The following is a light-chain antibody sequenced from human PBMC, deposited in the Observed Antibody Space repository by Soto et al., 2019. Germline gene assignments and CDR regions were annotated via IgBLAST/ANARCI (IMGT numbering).Light chain of an antibody. J-gene: IGLJ2*01. CDR3: SSYTTTTHVV. CDR1: SSDIVNYGL. V-gene: IGLV2-14*02. Sequence: QSALPQPASVSGSPGQSITVSCTATSSDIVNYGLVSWYQQHPGKAPRLIIYDVMHRPSGVSDRFSAAKSGSTASLTISGLQAEDEADYYCSSYTTTTHVVFGGGTKLTVL. CDR2: DVM.